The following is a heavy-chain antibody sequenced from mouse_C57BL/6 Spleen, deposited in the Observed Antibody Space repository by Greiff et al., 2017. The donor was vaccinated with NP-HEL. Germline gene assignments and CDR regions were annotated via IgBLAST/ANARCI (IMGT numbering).Heavy chain of an antibody. CDR1: GFNIKDDY. D-gene: IGHD4-1*01. J-gene: IGHJ3*01. Sequence: EVQLQQSGAELVRPGASVKLSCTASGFNIKDDYMHWVKQRPEQGLEWIGWIDPENGDTEYASKFQGKATITADTSFNTAYLQLSSLTSEDTAVYYCTTNWDVAYWGQGTLVTVSA. CDR3: TTNWDVAY. V-gene: IGHV14-4*01. CDR2: IDPENGDT.